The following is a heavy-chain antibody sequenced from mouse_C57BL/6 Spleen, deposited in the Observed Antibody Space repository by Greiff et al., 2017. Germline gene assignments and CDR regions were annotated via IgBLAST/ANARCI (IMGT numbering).Heavy chain of an antibody. V-gene: IGHV5-17*01. CDR2: ISSGSSTI. J-gene: IGHJ3*01. CDR1: GFTFSDYG. Sequence: EVQGVESGGGLVKPGGSLKLSCAASGFTFSDYGMHWVRQAPEKGLEWVAYISSGSSTIYYAATVKGRFTISRDNAKNTLFLQMTSLRSEDTAMYYCARAYYDYDGLFAYWGQGTLVTVSA. D-gene: IGHD2-4*01. CDR3: ARAYYDYDGLFAY.